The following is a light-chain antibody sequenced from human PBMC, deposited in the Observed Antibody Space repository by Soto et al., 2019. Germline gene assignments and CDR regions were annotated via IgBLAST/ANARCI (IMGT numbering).Light chain of an antibody. CDR1: SSDVGGYNY. J-gene: IGLJ1*01. CDR3: CSYTRDNTDI. Sequence: QSALTQPASVSGSPGQSITISCSGTSSDVGGYNYVSWYQQHPGKAPRVMIYDVSNRPSGVSNRFSGSKSGNTATLTISGLQAEDEADYHCCSYTRDNTDIFATGTKLTVL. CDR2: DVS. V-gene: IGLV2-14*03.